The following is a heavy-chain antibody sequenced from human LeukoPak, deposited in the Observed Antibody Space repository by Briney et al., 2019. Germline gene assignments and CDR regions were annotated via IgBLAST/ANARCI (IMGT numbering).Heavy chain of an antibody. CDR1: GASIISNNW. CDR3: ARGGMDDSSGYYFDY. V-gene: IGHV4-4*02. CDR2: IWHSGTT. Sequence: PSGTLSLTCAVSGASIISNNWWSWVRQPSGKGLEWIGEIWHSGTTNYNPSLKSRVTISVDNSKNQFSLKLNSVTAADTAVYYCARGGMDDSSGYYFDYWGQGTLVTVSS. J-gene: IGHJ4*02. D-gene: IGHD3-22*01.